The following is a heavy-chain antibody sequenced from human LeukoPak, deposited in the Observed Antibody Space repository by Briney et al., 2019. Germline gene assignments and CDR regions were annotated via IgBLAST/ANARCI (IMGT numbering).Heavy chain of an antibody. Sequence: PGGSLRLSCAASGINFRSSGMHWVRQAPGKGLEWVAFIRYDGSNKYYADSVKGRFTISRDNSKNTLYLQMNSLRAEDTAVYYCAKDSEVRHLWFGHPFDYWGQGTLVTVSS. CDR3: AKDSEVRHLWFGHPFDY. D-gene: IGHD3-10*01. CDR2: IRYDGSNK. CDR1: GINFRSSG. J-gene: IGHJ4*02. V-gene: IGHV3-30*02.